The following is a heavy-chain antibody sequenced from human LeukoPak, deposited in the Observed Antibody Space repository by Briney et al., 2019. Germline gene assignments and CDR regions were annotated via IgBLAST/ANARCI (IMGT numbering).Heavy chain of an antibody. J-gene: IGHJ4*02. CDR3: ATGFLSTSYDY. D-gene: IGHD2-2*01. Sequence: GGSLRLSCAASGFTFSSYAMSWVRQAPGKGLEWVSAISGSGGSTYYADSVKGRFTIPRDNSKNTLYLQMNSLRAEDTAVYYCATGFLSTSYDYWGQGTLVTVSS. CDR2: ISGSGGST. CDR1: GFTFSSYA. V-gene: IGHV3-23*01.